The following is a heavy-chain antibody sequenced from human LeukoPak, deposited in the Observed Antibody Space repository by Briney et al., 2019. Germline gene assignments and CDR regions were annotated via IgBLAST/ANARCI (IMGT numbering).Heavy chain of an antibody. CDR2: IYYSGST. D-gene: IGHD3-3*01. CDR1: GGSISSYY. Sequence: SETLSLTRTVSGGSISSYYWSWIRQPPGKGLEWIGYIYYSGSTNYSPSLKSRVTISVDTSKNQFSLKLSSVTAADTAVYYCARAYYDFWSGYFSLDWYFDLWGRGTLVTVSS. CDR3: ARAYYDFWSGYFSLDWYFDL. V-gene: IGHV4-59*01. J-gene: IGHJ2*01.